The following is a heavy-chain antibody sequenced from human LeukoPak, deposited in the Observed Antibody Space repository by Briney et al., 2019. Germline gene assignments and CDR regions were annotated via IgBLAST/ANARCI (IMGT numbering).Heavy chain of an antibody. D-gene: IGHD6-13*01. CDR3: AGGAAAGLDY. Sequence: SAKVSCKASGGTFSSYAISWVRQAPGQGLEWMGGIIPIFGTANYAQKFQGRVTITADESTSAAYMELSSLRSEDTAVYYCAGGAAAGLDYWGQGTLVTVSS. J-gene: IGHJ4*02. CDR2: IIPIFGTA. V-gene: IGHV1-69*13. CDR1: GGTFSSYA.